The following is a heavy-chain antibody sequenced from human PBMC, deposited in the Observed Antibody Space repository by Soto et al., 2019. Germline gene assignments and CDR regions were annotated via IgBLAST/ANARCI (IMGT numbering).Heavy chain of an antibody. CDR1: GGSISSYY. CDR3: ARHSEAGGYSYARPFDY. J-gene: IGHJ4*02. CDR2: IYYSGST. Sequence: PSETLSLTCTVSGGSISSYYWSWIRQPPGKGLEWIGYIYYSGSTNYNPSLKSRVTISVDTSKNQFSLKLSSVTAADTAVYYCARHSEAGGYSYARPFDYWGQGTLVPVSS. D-gene: IGHD5-18*01. V-gene: IGHV4-59*08.